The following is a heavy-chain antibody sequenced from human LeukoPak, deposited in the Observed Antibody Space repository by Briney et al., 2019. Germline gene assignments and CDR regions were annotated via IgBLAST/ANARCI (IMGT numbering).Heavy chain of an antibody. Sequence: ASVKVSCKASGYTFTSYAMHWVRQAPGQRLEWMGWINAGNGNTKYSQKFQGRVTITRDTSASTAYMELSSLRSEDTAVYYCARVGSYGSGKPPPLFDYWGQGTLVTVSS. D-gene: IGHD3-10*01. CDR2: INAGNGNT. J-gene: IGHJ4*02. CDR1: GYTFTSYA. CDR3: ARVGSYGSGKPPPLFDY. V-gene: IGHV1-3*01.